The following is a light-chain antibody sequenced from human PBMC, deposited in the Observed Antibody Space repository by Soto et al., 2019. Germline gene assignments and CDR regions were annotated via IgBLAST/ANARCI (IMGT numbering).Light chain of an antibody. CDR2: GAS. CDR1: QTVSNTF. J-gene: IGKJ4*01. Sequence: EIVLTQFPGALSLSPGERVTLSCRASQTVSNTFLAWYQQKCGQARMFLIYGASNRATGMPDRCSGSGSGTDFTLTISRLGHEYFSVYDCQHYRALPRTFGGGTKVEIK. V-gene: IGKV3-20*01. CDR3: QHYRALPRT.